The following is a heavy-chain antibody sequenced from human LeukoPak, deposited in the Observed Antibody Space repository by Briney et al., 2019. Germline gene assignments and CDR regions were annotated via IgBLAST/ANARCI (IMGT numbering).Heavy chain of an antibody. D-gene: IGHD4-17*01. V-gene: IGHV1-46*01. J-gene: IGHJ4*02. CDR2: INPSGGST. CDR1: GYTFTSYY. CDR3: ARALYGDPIDY. Sequence: ASVKVSCKASGYTFTSYYMHWVRQAPGQGLEWMGIINPSGGSTSYAQKFQGRVTMTWDTSTSTVYMELSSLRSEDTAVYYCARALYGDPIDYWGQGTLVTVSS.